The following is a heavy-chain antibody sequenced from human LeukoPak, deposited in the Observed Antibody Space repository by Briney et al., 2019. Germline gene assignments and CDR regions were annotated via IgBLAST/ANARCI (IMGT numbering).Heavy chain of an antibody. J-gene: IGHJ4*02. CDR3: AKSYSYGYDY. Sequence: PGGSLRLYCVASGFTFSSCGMHWVRQAPGKGLEWVAFIWYDGSNKYYADSVKGRFTISRDNSKNTLYLQMNSLRAEDTAVYYCAKSYSYGYDYWGQGTLVTVSS. D-gene: IGHD5-18*01. CDR2: IWYDGSNK. CDR1: GFTFSSCG. V-gene: IGHV3-30*02.